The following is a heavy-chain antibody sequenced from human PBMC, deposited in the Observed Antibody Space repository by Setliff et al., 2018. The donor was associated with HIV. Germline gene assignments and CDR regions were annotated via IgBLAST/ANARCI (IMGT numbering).Heavy chain of an antibody. D-gene: IGHD6-13*01. J-gene: IGHJ6*03. CDR1: GGSINNYY. CDR3: ARHRDPPGTSWIYYYYYMDL. Sequence: SETLSLTCTVSGGSINNYYWSWIRQSPGKGLVWIGSIYSSGSPSYNPSLSSRLTISVDTSKNHVSLRLSSVTAADTGVYYCARHRDPPGTSWIYYYYYMDLWGEGTTVTVSS. V-gene: IGHV4-59*04. CDR2: IYSSGSP.